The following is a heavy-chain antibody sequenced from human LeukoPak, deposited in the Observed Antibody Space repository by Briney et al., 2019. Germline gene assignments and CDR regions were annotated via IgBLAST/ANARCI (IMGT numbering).Heavy chain of an antibody. J-gene: IGHJ3*02. CDR3: ARRRGHDAFDI. CDR2: IYYSGST. V-gene: IGHV4-39*01. CDR1: GGSISSSSHY. D-gene: IGHD1-26*01. Sequence: SETLSLTCTVSGGSISSSSHYWGWIRHPPGKGLEWIGSIYYSGSTYYNPSLKSRVTVSVDTSKNQFSLKLSSVTAADTAVYYCARRRGHDAFDIWGQGTMVTVSS.